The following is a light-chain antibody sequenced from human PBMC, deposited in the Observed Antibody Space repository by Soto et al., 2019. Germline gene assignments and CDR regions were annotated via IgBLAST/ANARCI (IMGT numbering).Light chain of an antibody. J-gene: IGKJ5*01. Sequence: IPMTQSPSAVSASVGARVTITCRASQSISSYLNWYQQKPGKAPKLLIYAASSLQSGVPSRFSGSGSGTDFTLTISSLQPEDFATYYCQQANSFPITFGQGTRLEIK. CDR2: AAS. V-gene: IGKV1-39*01. CDR1: QSISSY. CDR3: QQANSFPIT.